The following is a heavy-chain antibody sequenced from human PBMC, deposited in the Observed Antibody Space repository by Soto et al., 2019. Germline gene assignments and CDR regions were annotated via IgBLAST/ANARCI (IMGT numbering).Heavy chain of an antibody. Sequence: GGSLRLSCAASGFTVSSNYMSWVRQAPGKGLEWVSVIYSGGSTYYADSVKGRFTISRDNSKNTLYLQMNSLRAEDTAVYYCARDSGDYVLPGQDWFDPWGQGTLVTVSS. D-gene: IGHD4-17*01. CDR2: IYSGGST. CDR1: GFTVSSNY. V-gene: IGHV3-66*01. CDR3: ARDSGDYVLPGQDWFDP. J-gene: IGHJ5*02.